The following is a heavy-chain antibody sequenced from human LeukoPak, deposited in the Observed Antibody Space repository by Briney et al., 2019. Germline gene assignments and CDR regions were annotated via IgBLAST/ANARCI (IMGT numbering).Heavy chain of an antibody. CDR2: MYSTGST. CDR1: GGSISGYY. V-gene: IGHV4-59*01. J-gene: IGHJ4*02. D-gene: IGHD1-26*01. CDR3: ARARVGTTTIFDY. Sequence: SETLSLTCIVSGGSISGYYWSWIRQPPGKGLEWIGYMYSTGSTNYNPSLKSRVAIPVDAPKNQFSLSLSSVTAADTAVYYCARARVGTTTIFDYWGQGTLVTVSS.